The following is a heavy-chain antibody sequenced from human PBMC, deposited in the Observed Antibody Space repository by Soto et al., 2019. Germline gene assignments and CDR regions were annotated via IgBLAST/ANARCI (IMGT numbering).Heavy chain of an antibody. CDR2: IYYSGST. J-gene: IGHJ4*02. Sequence: SETLSLTCTVSGGSIRSYYWSWIRQPPGKGLEWIGYIYYSGSTNYNPSLKSRVTISVDTSKNQFSLKLSSVTAADTAVYYCARRGSGSYSDYWGQGTLVTVSS. V-gene: IGHV4-59*08. CDR1: GGSIRSYY. D-gene: IGHD3-10*01. CDR3: ARRGSGSYSDY.